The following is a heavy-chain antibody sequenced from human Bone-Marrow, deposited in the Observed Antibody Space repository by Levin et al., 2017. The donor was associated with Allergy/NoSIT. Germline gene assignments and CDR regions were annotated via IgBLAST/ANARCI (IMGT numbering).Heavy chain of an antibody. CDR2: LYFSETT. V-gene: IGHV4-39*01. CDR1: GGSINTTAFY. Sequence: PSETLSLTCGVSGGSINTTAFYWAWIRQSPGKGLEWIGSLYFSETTYYNPSLRSRVTMSVDSSRNRLSLKLTSVRAADTATYYCARQRADYLWGSSRPFFNWFDPWGQGTRVTVSS. CDR3: ARQRADYLWGSSRPFFNWFDP. D-gene: IGHD3-16*02. J-gene: IGHJ5*02.